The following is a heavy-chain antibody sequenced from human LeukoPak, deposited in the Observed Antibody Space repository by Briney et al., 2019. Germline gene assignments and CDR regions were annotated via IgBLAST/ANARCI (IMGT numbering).Heavy chain of an antibody. CDR1: GFTFSSYS. Sequence: GGSLRLSCAASGFTFSSYSMNWVRQAPGKGLEWVSSISSSSSYIYYADSVEGRFTISRDNAKNSLYLQMNSLRAEDTAVYYCARDFNSGGYDSGSDYFDYWGQGTLVTVSS. CDR2: ISSSSSYI. CDR3: ARDFNSGGYDSGSDYFDY. J-gene: IGHJ4*02. D-gene: IGHD5-12*01. V-gene: IGHV3-21*01.